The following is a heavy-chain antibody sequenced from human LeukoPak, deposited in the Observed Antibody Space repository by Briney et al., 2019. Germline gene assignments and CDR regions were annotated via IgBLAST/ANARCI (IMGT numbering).Heavy chain of an antibody. CDR2: IIPILGIA. Sequence: ASVKVSCKASGGTFSSYAISWVRQAPGQGLEWMGRIIPILGIANYAQKFQGRVTITAGKSTSTAYMELSSLRSEDAAVYYCARVESPSSYGMDVWGQGTTVTVSS. CDR3: ARVESPSSYGMDV. V-gene: IGHV1-69*04. D-gene: IGHD1-1*01. J-gene: IGHJ6*02. CDR1: GGTFSSYA.